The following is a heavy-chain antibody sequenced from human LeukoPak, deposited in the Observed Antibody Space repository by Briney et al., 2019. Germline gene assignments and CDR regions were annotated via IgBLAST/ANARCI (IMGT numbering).Heavy chain of an antibody. J-gene: IGHJ4*02. CDR3: ARDPYSYDTSGPKPFDY. V-gene: IGHV3-23*01. Sequence: GGSLRLSCAASGFRFDTYDMVWVRQAPGKGLEWVSGISGGGDRTYYADSLQGRFTISRDNAKNSLFLQMNSLRDEDTAVYYCARDPYSYDTSGPKPFDYWGQGTLVTVSS. CDR2: ISGGGDRT. CDR1: GFRFDTYD. D-gene: IGHD3-3*01.